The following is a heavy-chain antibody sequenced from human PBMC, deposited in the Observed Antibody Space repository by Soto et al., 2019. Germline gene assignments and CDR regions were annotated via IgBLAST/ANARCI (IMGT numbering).Heavy chain of an antibody. J-gene: IGHJ3*02. CDR2: MSHSGGT. V-gene: IGHV4-34*01. Sequence: QVQLQQWGAGLLKPSETLSLTCAVYGGSVNSGNYYRSWIRQPPGKGLEWIGEMSHSGGTHFNPSLKSRVTISVDTSKNQFSLKMSSVTAADTALYCCARVERGTATTVVDAFDIWGPGTLVTVSS. D-gene: IGHD1-1*01. CDR1: GGSVNSGNYY. CDR3: ARVERGTATTVVDAFDI.